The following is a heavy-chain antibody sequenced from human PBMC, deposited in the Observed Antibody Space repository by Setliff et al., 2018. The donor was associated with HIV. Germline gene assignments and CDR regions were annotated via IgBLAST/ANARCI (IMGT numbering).Heavy chain of an antibody. V-gene: IGHV4-59*01. CDR2: IDDSGNT. CDR1: HGSIFGDY. J-gene: IGHJ4*02. Sequence: SETLSLTCSVSHGSIFGDYWSWVRQSPGKGLEWIAWIDDSGNTNYNPSLKSRITISLDTSKSQFSLKLGSVTAADTAVYFCSTVVTLAYCHDGLCPAFDSWGQGALVTVSS. CDR3: STVVTLAYCHDGLCPAFDS. D-gene: IGHD2-8*01.